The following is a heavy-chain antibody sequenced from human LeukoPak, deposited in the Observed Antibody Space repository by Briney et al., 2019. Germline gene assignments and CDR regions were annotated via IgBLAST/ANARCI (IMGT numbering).Heavy chain of an antibody. CDR1: GFTFSSYA. J-gene: IGHJ4*02. CDR3: GRSLITMVRGVIAY. CDR2: ISGSGGST. Sequence: GGSLRLSCAASGFTFSSYAMSWVRQAPGKGLGWASAISGSGGSTYYADSVKGRFTISRDNSKNTLYLQMNSLRAEDTAVYYCGRSLITMVRGVIAYWGQGTLVTVSS. V-gene: IGHV3-23*01. D-gene: IGHD3-10*01.